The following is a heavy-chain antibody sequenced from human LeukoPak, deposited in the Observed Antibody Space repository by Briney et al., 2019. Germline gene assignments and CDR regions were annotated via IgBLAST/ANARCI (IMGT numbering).Heavy chain of an antibody. V-gene: IGHV3-33*01. CDR1: GFTFSSYG. J-gene: IGHJ4*02. Sequence: PGGPLRLSCAASGFTFSSYGMHWVRQAPGKGLEWVAVIWYDGSNKYYADSVKGRFTISRDNSKNTLYLQMNSLRAEDTAVYYCARSTHYYDSSSSSDYWGQGTLVTVSS. D-gene: IGHD3-22*01. CDR2: IWYDGSNK. CDR3: ARSTHYYDSSSSSDY.